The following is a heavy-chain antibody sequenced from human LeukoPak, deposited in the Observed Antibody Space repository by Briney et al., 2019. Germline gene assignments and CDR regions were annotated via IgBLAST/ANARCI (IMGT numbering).Heavy chain of an antibody. CDR3: GFNPRGTSPPDYFDY. CDR1: GLIFSSYS. Sequence: GGSLRLSCAASGLIFSSYSLNWVRQAPGKGLEWVSSINFGSDSINYADSVKGRFTISRDNAKNSLYLQMNSLRAEDTAVYFCGFNPRGTSPPDYFDYWGQGTLVTVSS. V-gene: IGHV3-21*01. CDR2: INFGSDSI. D-gene: IGHD3-16*01. J-gene: IGHJ4*02.